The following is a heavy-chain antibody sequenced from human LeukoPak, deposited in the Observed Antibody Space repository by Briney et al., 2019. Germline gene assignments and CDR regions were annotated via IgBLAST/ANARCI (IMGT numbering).Heavy chain of an antibody. D-gene: IGHD3-22*01. J-gene: IGHJ4*02. Sequence: GGSLRLSCAASGFTFSTYGMHWVRQAPGKGLEWVAVISYDGINKFYADSVKGRFTISRDNSKNTLYLQTNSLRAEDTAVYYCAKDTDSSGYSYYFDYWGQGTLVTVSS. V-gene: IGHV3-30*18. CDR2: ISYDGINK. CDR1: GFTFSTYG. CDR3: AKDTDSSGYSYYFDY.